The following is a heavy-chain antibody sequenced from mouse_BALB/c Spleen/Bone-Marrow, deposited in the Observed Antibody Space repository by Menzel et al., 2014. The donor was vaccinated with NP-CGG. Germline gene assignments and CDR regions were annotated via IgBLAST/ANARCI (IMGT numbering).Heavy chain of an antibody. D-gene: IGHD2-10*02. V-gene: IGHV2-6*02. J-gene: IGHJ4*01. CDR2: IWSDGNT. CDR1: GFSLTNYG. Sequence: VMLVESGPGLVAHSQSLSITCTVSGFSLTNYGVHWVRQPPGKGLEWLVVIWSDGNTTYNSALKSRLSISKDNSKSQVFLKMNSLQTDDTAMYYCARNPYGNYAMDYWGQGTSVTVSS. CDR3: ARNPYGNYAMDY.